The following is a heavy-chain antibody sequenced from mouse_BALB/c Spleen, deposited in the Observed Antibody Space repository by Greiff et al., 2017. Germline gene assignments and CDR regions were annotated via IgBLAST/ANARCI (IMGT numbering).Heavy chain of an antibody. D-gene: IGHD2-3*01. Sequence: EVQLVESGGGLVKPGGSLKLSCAASGFTFSSYTMSWVRQTPEKRLEWVATISSGGSYTYYPDSVKGRFTISRDNAKNTLYLQMSSLKSEDTAMYYCTRGWDGYYLYYFDYWGQGTTLTVSS. CDR3: TRGWDGYYLYYFDY. J-gene: IGHJ2*01. CDR1: GFTFSSYT. CDR2: ISSGGSYT. V-gene: IGHV5-6-4*01.